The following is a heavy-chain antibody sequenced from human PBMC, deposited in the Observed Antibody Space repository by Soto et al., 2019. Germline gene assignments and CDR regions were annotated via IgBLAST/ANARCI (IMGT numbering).Heavy chain of an antibody. J-gene: IGHJ6*02. CDR2: IGESGTTT. CDR1: GFTFSSYA. D-gene: IGHD2-2*01. V-gene: IGHV3-23*01. Sequence: EVQLLESGGGLVQPGGSLRLSCAASGFTFSSYAMKWVRQAPGKGLEWVSLIGESGTTTYYADSVKGRFTISRDTSGNTLFLEMYSLRAEDTAVYYCARYIPGVRYYGMDVWGQGTTVTVSS. CDR3: ARYIPGVRYYGMDV.